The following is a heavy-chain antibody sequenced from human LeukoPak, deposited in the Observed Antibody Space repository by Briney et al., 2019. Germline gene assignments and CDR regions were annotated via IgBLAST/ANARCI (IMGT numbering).Heavy chain of an antibody. CDR2: ISSSSTYI. CDR1: GFTCSSYW. V-gene: IGHV3-21*01. CDR3: ARGTHPAIANY. D-gene: IGHD6-13*01. J-gene: IGHJ4*02. Sequence: GGSLGLSCAASGFTCSSYWMHWVRQAPGKGLEWVSSISSSSTYIYYADSVKGRFTISRDNAKNSLYLQMNSLRAEDTAVYYCARGTHPAIANYWGQGTLVTVSS.